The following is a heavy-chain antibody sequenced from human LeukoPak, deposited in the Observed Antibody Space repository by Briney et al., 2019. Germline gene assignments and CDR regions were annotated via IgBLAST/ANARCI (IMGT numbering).Heavy chain of an antibody. J-gene: IGHJ6*04. CDR1: GFTFSSYE. D-gene: IGHD3-16*01. CDR2: ITRDGSST. CDR3: ARDPGYESWSPFWGGMDV. V-gene: IGHV3-74*01. Sequence: GGSLRLSCAASGFTFSSYEMNWVRQAPGRGLVWVSRITRDGSSTTYADSVKGRFTTSRDNAKNTLYLQMDSLRADDTAVYYCARDPGYESWSPFWGGMDVWGNGTTVIVSS.